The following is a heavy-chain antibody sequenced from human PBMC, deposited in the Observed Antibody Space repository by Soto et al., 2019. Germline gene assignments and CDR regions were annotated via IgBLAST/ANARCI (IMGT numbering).Heavy chain of an antibody. V-gene: IGHV1-2*04. J-gene: IGHJ4*02. CDR3: ARGGITILSGTPPLYFDY. Sequence: ASVKVSCKASGYTFTGYYMHWVRQAPGQGLEWMGWINPNSGGTNYAQKFQGWVTMTRDTSISTAYMELSRLRSDDTAVYYCARGGITILSGTPPLYFDYWGQGTLVTVSS. CDR2: INPNSGGT. D-gene: IGHD3-9*01. CDR1: GYTFTGYY.